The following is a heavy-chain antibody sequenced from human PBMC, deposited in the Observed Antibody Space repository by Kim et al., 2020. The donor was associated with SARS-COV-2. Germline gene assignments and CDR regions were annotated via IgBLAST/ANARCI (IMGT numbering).Heavy chain of an antibody. Sequence: ASVKVSCKASGYTFTSYDINWVRQATGQALEWMGWMNPNSGNTGYAQKFQGRVTMTRNTSISTAYMELSSLRSEDTAVYYCARVRGTSGEPTIFGMATRSYDAFDIWGQGTMVTVSS. D-gene: IGHD3-3*01. CDR3: ARVRGTSGEPTIFGMATRSYDAFDI. J-gene: IGHJ3*02. CDR2: MNPNSGNT. V-gene: IGHV1-8*01. CDR1: GYTFTSYD.